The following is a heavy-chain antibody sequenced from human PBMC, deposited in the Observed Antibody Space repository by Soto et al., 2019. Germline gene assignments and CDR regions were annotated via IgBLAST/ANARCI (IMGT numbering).Heavy chain of an antibody. Sequence: QVQLVESWGRVVQPGRSLRLSCAASGFTFSSYGMHWVRQAPGKGLEWVAVISYDGSNKYYADSVKGRFTISRDNSKNTLYLQMNSLRAEDTAVYYCAKCSLSGYSSGWYDYWGQGTLVTVSS. V-gene: IGHV3-30*18. CDR3: AKCSLSGYSSGWYDY. J-gene: IGHJ4*02. D-gene: IGHD6-19*01. CDR2: ISYDGSNK. CDR1: GFTFSSYG.